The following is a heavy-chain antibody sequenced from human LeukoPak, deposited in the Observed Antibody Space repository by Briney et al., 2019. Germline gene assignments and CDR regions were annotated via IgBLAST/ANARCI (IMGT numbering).Heavy chain of an antibody. J-gene: IGHJ4*02. V-gene: IGHV4-4*07. CDR1: GGSISGYY. D-gene: IGHD5-18*01. CDR2: IYTSGST. CDR3: ATVTSDSEYYFDY. Sequence: PSETLSLTCTVSGGSISGYYWSWIRQPAGKGLEWIGRIYTSGSTNYNPSLKSRVTMSVDTSKNQFSLKLSSVTAADTAVYYCATVTSDSEYYFDYWGQGTLVTVSS.